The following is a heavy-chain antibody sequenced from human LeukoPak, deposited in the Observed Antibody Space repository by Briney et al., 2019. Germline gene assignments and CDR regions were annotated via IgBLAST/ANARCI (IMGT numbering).Heavy chain of an antibody. CDR1: GFTFSSYG. D-gene: IGHD5-18*01. J-gene: IGHJ4*02. CDR2: IWYDGSNK. CDR3: ARDSDTAMAPGY. V-gene: IGHV3-33*08. Sequence: GGSLRLSCAASGFTFSSYGMHWVRQAPGKGLEWVAVIWYDGSNKYYADSVKGRFTISRDNSKNTLYLQMNSLRAEDTAVYYCARDSDTAMAPGYWGQGTLVTVSS.